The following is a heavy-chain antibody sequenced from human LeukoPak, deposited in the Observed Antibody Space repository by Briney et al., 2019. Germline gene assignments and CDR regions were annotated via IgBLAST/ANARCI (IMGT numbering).Heavy chain of an antibody. V-gene: IGHV4-39*01. CDR3: ARHGNIVILSTTSKGFDI. Sequence: SETLSLTCTVSGGSISSSSYYWGWIRQPPGKGLEWIGSIYYSGDTYYNPSLKSRVTTSVDTSKSQFSLRLSSVTAADTAVYYCARHGNIVILSTTSKGFDIWGQGTMVTVSS. J-gene: IGHJ3*02. CDR1: GGSISSSSYY. D-gene: IGHD2/OR15-2a*01. CDR2: IYYSGDT.